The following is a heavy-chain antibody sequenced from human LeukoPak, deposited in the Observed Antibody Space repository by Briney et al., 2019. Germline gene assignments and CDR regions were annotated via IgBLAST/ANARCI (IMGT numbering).Heavy chain of an antibody. CDR2: IKYGGSA. CDR3: ARDVHYGDYYDYYYMDV. D-gene: IGHD4-17*01. V-gene: IGHV4-39*02. CDR1: SGSISSSRYY. Sequence: SETLSLTCTVSSGSISSSRYYWGWIRQPPGKGLEWIGSIKYGGSAFYNPPLKSRVTVSADTSKNEFSLKLTSVTAADTAVYYCARDVHYGDYYDYYYMDVWGKGTTVTVSS. J-gene: IGHJ6*03.